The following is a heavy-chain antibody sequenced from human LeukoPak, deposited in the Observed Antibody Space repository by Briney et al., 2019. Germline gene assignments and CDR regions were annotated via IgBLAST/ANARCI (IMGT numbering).Heavy chain of an antibody. V-gene: IGHV3-30*18. CDR2: ISYDGSNK. CDR1: GFTFSSYG. J-gene: IGHJ4*02. CDR3: AKGEISGSYSR. D-gene: IGHD1-26*01. Sequence: PGRSLRLSCAASGFTFSSYGMHWVRQAPGKGLEWVAVISYDGSNKYYADSVKGRFTISRDNSKNTLYLQMNSLRAEDTAVYYCAKGEISGSYSRWGQGTLVTVSS.